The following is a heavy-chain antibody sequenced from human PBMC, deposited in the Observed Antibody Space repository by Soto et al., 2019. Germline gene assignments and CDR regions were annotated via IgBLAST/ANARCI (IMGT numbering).Heavy chain of an antibody. CDR3: AHTPFFGDKLDY. Sequence: QITLKESGPTLVKPTQTLTLTCTFSGFSLSTGGVGVGWIRQPPGKALEWLAIMYWDDDKSYSPSLKTRLTITQDTSKQQGVLTMTDMDPVDTATYVCAHTPFFGDKLDYCGQGTLVIVSS. D-gene: IGHD2-21*01. CDR1: GFSLSTGGVG. CDR2: MYWDDDK. V-gene: IGHV2-5*02. J-gene: IGHJ4*02.